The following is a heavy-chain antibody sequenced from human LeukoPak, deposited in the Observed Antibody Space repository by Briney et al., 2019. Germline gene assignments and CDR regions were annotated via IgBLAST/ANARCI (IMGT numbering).Heavy chain of an antibody. Sequence: SETLSLTCTVSGGSISSGSYYWSWIRQPAGKGLEWIGRIYTSGSTYYNPSLKSRVTISVDTSKSQFSLKLSSVTAADTAVYYCARGSAMVRYYYYYYMDVWGKGTTVTVSS. CDR3: ARGSAMVRYYYYYYMDV. J-gene: IGHJ6*03. V-gene: IGHV4-61*02. CDR2: IYTSGST. CDR1: GGSISSGSYY. D-gene: IGHD5-18*01.